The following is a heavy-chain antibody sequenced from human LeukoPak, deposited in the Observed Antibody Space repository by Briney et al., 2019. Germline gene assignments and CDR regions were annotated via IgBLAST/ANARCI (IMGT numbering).Heavy chain of an antibody. V-gene: IGHV5-51*01. J-gene: IGHJ4*02. D-gene: IGHD5-12*01. CDR3: VRSGYDGFDS. Sequence: GESLKISCKGSGYSFTNYWIGWVRQMPGKGLEWMGIIYPGDSDTRYSPSFQGRVTISADKSVSTAYLQWRSLKASDTAMYYCVRSGYDGFDSWGQGTLVTVSS. CDR2: IYPGDSDT. CDR1: GYSFTNYW.